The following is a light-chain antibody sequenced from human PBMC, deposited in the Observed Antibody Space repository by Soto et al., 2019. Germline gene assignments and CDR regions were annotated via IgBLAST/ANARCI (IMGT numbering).Light chain of an antibody. Sequence: DIQMTQSPSSLSASVGGRVTISCRASQTISTSLNWYQQKPGTAPRLLIYRASSVKSGVPPRFSGSGSGRDFTLTISSLRPEDIATYFCQQSYNSPPWTFGQGTKVDIK. J-gene: IGKJ1*01. CDR1: QTISTS. CDR3: QQSYNSPPWT. V-gene: IGKV1-39*01. CDR2: RAS.